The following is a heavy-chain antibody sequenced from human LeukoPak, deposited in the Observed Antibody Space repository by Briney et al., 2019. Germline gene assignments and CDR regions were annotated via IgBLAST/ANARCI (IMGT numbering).Heavy chain of an antibody. D-gene: IGHD4-17*01. V-gene: IGHV3-30*18. CDR1: GFTFSSYG. CDR3: AKDPFIYGDFTGWFDP. CDR2: ISYDGSNK. Sequence: GWSLRLSCAASGFTFSSYGMHWVRQAPGKGLEWVAVISYDGSNKYYADSVKGRFTISRDNSKNTLYLQMNSLRAEDTAVYYCAKDPFIYGDFTGWFDPWGQGTLVTVSS. J-gene: IGHJ5*02.